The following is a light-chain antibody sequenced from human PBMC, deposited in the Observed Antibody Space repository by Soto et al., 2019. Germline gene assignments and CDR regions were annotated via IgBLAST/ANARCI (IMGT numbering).Light chain of an antibody. J-gene: IGKJ3*01. CDR2: AAS. CDR1: QGISSY. Sequence: AIRMTQSPSSFSASTGDRVTITCRASQGISSYLAWYQQKPGKAPKLLIYAASTLQSGVPSRFSGSGSGTVFPLPFGSLRPEDFPPYSCKHNYSNPKFLFGPGTKVDI. V-gene: IGKV1-8*01. CDR3: KHNYSNPKFL.